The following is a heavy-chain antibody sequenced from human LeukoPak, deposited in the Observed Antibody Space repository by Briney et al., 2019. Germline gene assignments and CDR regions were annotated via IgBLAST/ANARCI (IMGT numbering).Heavy chain of an antibody. Sequence: GGSLRLSCAASGFTFSSYAMNWVRQAPGKGLEWVSVVSGGGDSTYYADSVKGRFTISRDNSKNTLFLQMNSLRAEDTAVYYCAKDARDGYKYFDFWGQGTLVTVSS. CDR2: VSGGGDST. J-gene: IGHJ4*02. CDR3: AKDARDGYKYFDF. CDR1: GFTFSSYA. D-gene: IGHD5-24*01. V-gene: IGHV3-23*01.